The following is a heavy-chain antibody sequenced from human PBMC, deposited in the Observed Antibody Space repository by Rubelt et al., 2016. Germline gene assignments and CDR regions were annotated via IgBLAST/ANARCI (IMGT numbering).Heavy chain of an antibody. V-gene: IGHV4-34*01. CDR3: ARRPQTATDDMGPRGTFDC. CDR1: GGSFSGYY. J-gene: IGHJ4*02. CDR2: INHSGST. D-gene: IGHD3-10*01. Sequence: QVQLQQWGSGLLKPSETLSLTCAVYGGSFSGYYWTWIRQPPGKGLEWIGEINHSGSTNYNPSLKSRVSISVDTSKNQFSLRLSSVTAADTAVCYRARRPQTATDDMGPRGTFDCWGQGTLVTVSS.